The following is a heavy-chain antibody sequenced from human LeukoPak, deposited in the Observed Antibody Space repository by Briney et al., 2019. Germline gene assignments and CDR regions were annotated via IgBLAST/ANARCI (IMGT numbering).Heavy chain of an antibody. CDR2: ISSTSSYI. J-gene: IGHJ4*02. D-gene: IGHD2-2*01. CDR1: GFTFSSYS. Sequence: PGGSLRLSCAASGFTFSSYSMNWVRQAPGKGLEWVSSISSTSSYIYYADSVKGRFTISRDNAKNSLYLQMNSLRAEDTAVYYCAVGFRDCSSTSCHTNFDYWGQGTLVTVSS. V-gene: IGHV3-21*01. CDR3: AVGFRDCSSTSCHTNFDY.